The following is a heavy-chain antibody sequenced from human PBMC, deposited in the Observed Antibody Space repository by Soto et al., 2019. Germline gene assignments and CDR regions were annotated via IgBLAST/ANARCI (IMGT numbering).Heavy chain of an antibody. Sequence: QITLKESGPTLVKPTQTLTLTCTFSGFSLSSSGVGVGWIRQPPGKALEWLALIYWDNYKQYSPSLKNRFTITKDPSKNQVVLTMTKMEPVDTGTYDCARVMGSGTVGVFDYWGQGTLVTVSS. J-gene: IGHJ4*02. CDR1: GFSLSSSGVG. V-gene: IGHV2-5*02. D-gene: IGHD6-13*01. CDR2: IYWDNYK. CDR3: ARVMGSGTVGVFDY.